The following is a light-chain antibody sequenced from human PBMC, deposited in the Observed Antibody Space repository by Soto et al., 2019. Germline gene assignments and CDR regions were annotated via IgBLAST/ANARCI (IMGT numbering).Light chain of an antibody. CDR2: DVS. Sequence: QSALTQPASVSGSPGQSITISCTGTITDVGSSNYVSWYKQHPGKAPKLMIYDVSNRPSGVSNRFSGSKSGNTASLTISGLQAEDEADYYCSSYTTTSTWVFGGGTKHRP. CDR3: SSYTTTSTWV. V-gene: IGLV2-14*01. J-gene: IGLJ2*01. CDR1: ITDVGSSNY.